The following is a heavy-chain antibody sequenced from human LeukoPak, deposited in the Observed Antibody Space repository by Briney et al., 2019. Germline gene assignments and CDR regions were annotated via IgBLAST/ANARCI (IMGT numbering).Heavy chain of an antibody. V-gene: IGHV1-69*13. J-gene: IGHJ4*02. D-gene: IGHD3-9*01. CDR2: IIPIFGTA. CDR3: ARSKDLRLDDIYY. CDR1: GYTFTSYA. Sequence: SVKVSCKASGYTFTSYAFSWVRQAPGQGLEWMGGIIPIFGTANYAQKFQGRVTITADESTSTAYMELSSLRSEDTAVYYCARSKDLRLDDIYYWGQGTLVTVSS.